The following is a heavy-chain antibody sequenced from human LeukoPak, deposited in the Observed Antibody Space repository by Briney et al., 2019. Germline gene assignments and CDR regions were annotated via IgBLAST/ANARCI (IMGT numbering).Heavy chain of an antibody. CDR2: IYYSGGT. CDR3: ARVITVRGVIFDY. V-gene: IGHV4-59*01. D-gene: IGHD3-16*01. CDR1: GGSISSYY. J-gene: IGHJ4*02. Sequence: SETLSLTCTVSGGSISSYYWSWIRQPPGKGLEWIGIIYYSGGTYYNPSLKSRVTISVDTSKNRFSLKLSSVTAADTAVYYCARVITVRGVIFDYWGQGTLVTVSS.